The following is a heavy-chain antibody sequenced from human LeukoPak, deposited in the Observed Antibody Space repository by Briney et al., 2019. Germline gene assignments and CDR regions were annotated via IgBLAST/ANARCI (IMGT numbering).Heavy chain of an antibody. D-gene: IGHD6-19*01. CDR3: ARHGRIAVADDAFDI. CDR1: GYSFTSYW. CDR2: IYPGDSDT. Sequence: GESLKISCKGSGYSFTSYWIGWVRQMPGKGLEWMGIIYPGDSDTRYSPSFQGQVTISADKSISTAYLQWSSLKASDTAMYYCARHGRIAVADDAFDIWGQGTMATVSS. V-gene: IGHV5-51*01. J-gene: IGHJ3*02.